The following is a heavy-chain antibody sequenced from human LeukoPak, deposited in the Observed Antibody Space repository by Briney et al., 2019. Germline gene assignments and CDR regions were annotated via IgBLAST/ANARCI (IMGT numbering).Heavy chain of an antibody. Sequence: GGSLRLSCAASGFTFSSYSMNWVRQAPGKGLEWISYVSSTGGDKFYADPVKGRFTISRDNARNSLYMEMNDLIAEDTAFYYCARGENGSFDHWGQGTLVIVSS. CDR3: ARGENGSFDH. D-gene: IGHD3-10*01. J-gene: IGHJ4*02. V-gene: IGHV3-21*05. CDR2: VSSTGGDK. CDR1: GFTFSSYS.